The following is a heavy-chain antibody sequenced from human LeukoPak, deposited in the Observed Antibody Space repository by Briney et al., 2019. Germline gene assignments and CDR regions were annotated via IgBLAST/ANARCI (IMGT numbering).Heavy chain of an antibody. CDR3: TRQMSYGGIAAARGFDL. CDR1: GFTFGGYA. CDR2: IRSKANTYAT. V-gene: IGHV3-73*01. J-gene: IGHJ5*02. D-gene: IGHD6-13*01. Sequence: GGSLRLSCAASGFTFGGYAMHWVRQASGKGLEWVGRIRSKANTYATAYAASVKGRFTIARDDSKNTAYLQMNSLKTEDTAVYYCTRQMSYGGIAAARGFDLWGQGTLVTVSS.